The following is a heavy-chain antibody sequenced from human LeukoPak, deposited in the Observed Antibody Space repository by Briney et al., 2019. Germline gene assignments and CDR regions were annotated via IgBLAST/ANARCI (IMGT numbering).Heavy chain of an antibody. CDR2: ISSSTDST. V-gene: IGHV3-23*01. CDR1: GFTFSTYA. D-gene: IGHD4-11*01. CDR3: AREDHSNYNY. Sequence: GGSLRLSCEASGFTFSTYAMSWLRQAPGKGLEWVSVISSSTDSTYYADSVKGRFTISRDNSKNTLYLQMNSLRAEDTAVYYCAREDHSNYNYWGQGTLVTVSS. J-gene: IGHJ4*02.